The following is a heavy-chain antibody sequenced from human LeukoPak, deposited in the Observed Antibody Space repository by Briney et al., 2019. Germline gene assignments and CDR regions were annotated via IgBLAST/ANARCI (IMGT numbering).Heavy chain of an antibody. CDR2: FDPEDGET. J-gene: IGHJ5*02. V-gene: IGHV1-24*01. CDR3: ARDYSNFWSGYNHAIPQGHLGWFDP. D-gene: IGHD3-3*01. CDR1: GYTLTELS. Sequence: ASVKVSCKVSGYTLTELSMHWVRQAPGKGLEWMGGFDPEDGETIYAQKFQGRVTMTEDTSTDTAYMELSSLRSEDTAVYYCARDYSNFWSGYNHAIPQGHLGWFDPWGQGTLVTVSS.